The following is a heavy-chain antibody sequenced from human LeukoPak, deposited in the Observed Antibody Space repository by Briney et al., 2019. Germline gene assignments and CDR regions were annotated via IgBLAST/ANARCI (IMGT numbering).Heavy chain of an antibody. CDR2: IDGDGSGT. CDR1: GLTFSNHW. CDR3: ATVFDY. V-gene: IGHV3-74*01. Sequence: GVLRLSCAASGLTFSNHWMHWVRQAPGKGLVWVSRIDGDGSGTSYADSVKGRFTISRDNAKNTSYLQMDSLRAEDSAVYYCATVFDYWGQGTLVTVFS. J-gene: IGHJ4*02. D-gene: IGHD4-17*01.